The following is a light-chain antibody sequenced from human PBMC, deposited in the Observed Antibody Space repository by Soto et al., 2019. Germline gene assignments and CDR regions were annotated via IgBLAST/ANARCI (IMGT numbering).Light chain of an antibody. CDR3: QLYGSSLVT. V-gene: IGKV3-20*01. Sequence: EIVMTQSPGTLSVSPGERAALSCRASQSISSSFLAWYQHKPGQAPRLLIHGASSRATGIPDRFSGSGSGTDFTLTISRLDPEDFAVYYCQLYGSSLVTFGQGTKVDIK. J-gene: IGKJ2*01. CDR1: QSISSSF. CDR2: GAS.